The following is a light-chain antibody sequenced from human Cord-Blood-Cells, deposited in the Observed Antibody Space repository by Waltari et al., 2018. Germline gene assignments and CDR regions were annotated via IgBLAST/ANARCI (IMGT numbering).Light chain of an antibody. V-gene: IGKV3-11*01. CDR1: QTVSSN. CDR3: QQSSNWPIT. Sequence: EIESTRSPPTLSLSPGERATLSCRASQTVSSNLAWYQQKPGQAPRLLIYDASNRATGIPARFSGRGSGTDFTLTISSLEPEDFAVYYCQQSSNWPITFGQGTRLEIK. J-gene: IGKJ5*01. CDR2: DAS.